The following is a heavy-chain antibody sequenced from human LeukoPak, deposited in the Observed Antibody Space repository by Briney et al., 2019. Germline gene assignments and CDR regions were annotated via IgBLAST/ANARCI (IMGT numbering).Heavy chain of an antibody. CDR2: IIPILDIA. J-gene: IGHJ6*02. V-gene: IGHV1-69*04. CDR1: GGTFSNYG. Sequence: SVKVSCKASGGTFSNYGFSWVRQAPGQGLQWMGRIIPILDIANYAQKFQGRVTITADKPTSTAFMELSSLRSEDTAVYYCARMYDSSLDVWGQGTTVTVSS. CDR3: ARMYDSSLDV. D-gene: IGHD3-22*01.